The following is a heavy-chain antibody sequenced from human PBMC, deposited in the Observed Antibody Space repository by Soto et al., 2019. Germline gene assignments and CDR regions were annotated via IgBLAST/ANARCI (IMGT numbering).Heavy chain of an antibody. D-gene: IGHD3-3*01. CDR1: GYTFTSYG. J-gene: IGHJ6*03. CDR2: ISAYNGNT. V-gene: IGHV1-18*01. Sequence: ASVKVSCKASGYTFTSYGISWVRQAPGQGLEWMGWISAYNGNTNYAQKLQGRVTMTTDTSTSTAYMELRSLRSDDTAVYYCARFGSYDFWSGYYGGYYYYYMDVWGKGTTVTVSS. CDR3: ARFGSYDFWSGYYGGYYYYYMDV.